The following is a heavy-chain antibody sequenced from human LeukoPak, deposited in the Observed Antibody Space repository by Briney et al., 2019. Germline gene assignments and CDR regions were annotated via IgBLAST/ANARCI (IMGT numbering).Heavy chain of an antibody. CDR2: IHHSGST. D-gene: IGHD1-26*01. V-gene: IGHV4-34*01. CDR1: GGSFSDYY. CDR3: ARQAAGARLFDY. Sequence: PSETLSLTCAVYGGSFSDYYWSWIRQPPGRGLEWIGEIHHSGSTSYNPSLKSRVIISVDTSKNQFSLKLNSVTAADTAVYYCARQAAGARLFDYWGQGSLVTVSS. J-gene: IGHJ4*02.